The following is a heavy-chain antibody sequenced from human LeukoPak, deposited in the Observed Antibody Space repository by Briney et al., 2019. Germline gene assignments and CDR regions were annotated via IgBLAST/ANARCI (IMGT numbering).Heavy chain of an antibody. D-gene: IGHD2-8*01. J-gene: IGHJ4*01. CDR3: ARLKDDVTKLDY. V-gene: IGHV3-7*01. CDR1: GFTFSTYW. CDR2: INQDGSQK. Sequence: GGSLRLSCAASGFTFSTYWMSWVRQAPGKGLEWVANINQDGSQKRYVDSVQGRFTISRDNTKNSLFLQMNSLRAEDTAVYYCARLKDDVTKLDYWGHGTLVTVSS.